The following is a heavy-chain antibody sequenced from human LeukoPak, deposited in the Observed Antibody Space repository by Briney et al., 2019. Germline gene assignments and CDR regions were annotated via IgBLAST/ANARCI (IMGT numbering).Heavy chain of an antibody. CDR1: GFTFSDHY. J-gene: IGHJ3*02. CDR2: TRDKANSYTT. V-gene: IGHV3-72*01. Sequence: QTGGSLRLSCAASGFTFSDHYMDWVRQAPGQGLEWVGRTRDKANSYTTEYAASVKGRFTISRDDSRNSLYLQMNSLKTEDTAVYYCARAYDTSGYYFDSFDMWGQGTMVTVSS. D-gene: IGHD3-22*01. CDR3: ARAYDTSGYYFDSFDM.